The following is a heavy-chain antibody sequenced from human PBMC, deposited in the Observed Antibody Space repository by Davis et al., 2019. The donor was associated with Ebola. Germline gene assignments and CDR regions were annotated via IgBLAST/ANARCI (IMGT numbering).Heavy chain of an antibody. CDR3: VAGGTGGADNWFDP. CDR2: IVVGNGNT. D-gene: IGHD7-27*01. V-gene: IGHV1-58*01. J-gene: IGHJ5*02. Sequence: SATVSCKPSGFTFTRSAVQWVRQARGQLLESIGWIVVGNGNTNYAQKFRERVTITRDMSTSTAYMELSSRTSEDTAVYYCVAGGTGGADNWFDPWGQGTLVTVSS. CDR1: GFTFTRSA.